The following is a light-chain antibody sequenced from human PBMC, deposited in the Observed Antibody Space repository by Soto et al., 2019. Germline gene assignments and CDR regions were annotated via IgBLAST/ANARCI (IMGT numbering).Light chain of an antibody. CDR2: GVT. J-gene: IGLJ1*01. Sequence: QSALTQPASVSGSPGQSITISCTGSGSDIGACNYVSWYQQHPGKAPKLLIHGVTRRPSGVSSRFSASKSAYTASLTISVLQAEDEATYFCSSFTPSYFYVFGPGTKVTV. V-gene: IGLV2-14*01. CDR3: SSFTPSYFYV. CDR1: GSDIGACNY.